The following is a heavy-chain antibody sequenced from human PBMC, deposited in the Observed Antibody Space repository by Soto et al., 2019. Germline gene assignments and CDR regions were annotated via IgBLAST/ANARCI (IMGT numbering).Heavy chain of an antibody. CDR1: GGSISSCY. V-gene: IGHV4-59*01. D-gene: IGHD3-10*01. Sequence: SETLSLTCTVSGGSISSCYWSWIRQPPGKGLEWIGYIYYSGSTNYNPSLKSRVTISVDTSKNQFSLKLSSVTAADTAVYYCARATMVRGVTNLYYYGMDVWGQGTTVTVSS. CDR2: IYYSGST. CDR3: ARATMVRGVTNLYYYGMDV. J-gene: IGHJ6*02.